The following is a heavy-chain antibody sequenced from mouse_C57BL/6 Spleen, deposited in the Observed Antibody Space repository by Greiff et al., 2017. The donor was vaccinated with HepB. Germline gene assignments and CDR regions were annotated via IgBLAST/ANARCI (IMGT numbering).Heavy chain of an antibody. CDR1: GFTFSSYG. Sequence: EVKVVESGGDLVKPGGSLKLSCAASGFTFSSYGMSWVRQTPDKRLEWVATISSGGSYTYYTDSVKGRFTISRDNAKNTLYLQMSSLKSEDTAMYYCARIYYDYDEGDYYAMDYWGPRTSVTVSS. CDR3: ARIYYDYDEGDYYAMDY. CDR2: ISSGGSYT. J-gene: IGHJ4*01. D-gene: IGHD2-4*01. V-gene: IGHV5-6*01.